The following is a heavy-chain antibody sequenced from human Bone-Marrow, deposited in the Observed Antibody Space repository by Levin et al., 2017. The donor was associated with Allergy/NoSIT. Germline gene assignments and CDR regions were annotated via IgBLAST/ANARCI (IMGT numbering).Heavy chain of an antibody. V-gene: IGHV1-24*01. CDR2: VDPDDGEK. Sequence: VASVKVSCKVSGHNLTELSMHWVRQTPGKGLEWMGGVDPDDGEKVYAQMFQGRVTMTEDTSKDTAYMELISLRSDDTAVYYCATDTTMVEGGYFDLWGRGTLVTVSS. D-gene: IGHD5-18*01. J-gene: IGHJ2*01. CDR1: GHNLTELS. CDR3: ATDTTMVEGGYFDL.